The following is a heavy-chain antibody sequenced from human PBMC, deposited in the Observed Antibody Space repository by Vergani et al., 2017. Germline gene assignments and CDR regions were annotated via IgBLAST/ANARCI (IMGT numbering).Heavy chain of an antibody. Sequence: QVQLVQSGAEVKKPGSSVKVSCKASGGTSRSYAITWLRQAPGQGLEWMGRIIPIFGTANYAQKFQGRVTITADESTSTAYMELSSLRSEDTAVYYCAGDNYYYMDVWGKGTTVTVSS. CDR3: AGDNYYYMDV. J-gene: IGHJ6*03. V-gene: IGHV1-69*13. CDR1: GGTSRSYA. CDR2: IIPIFGTA.